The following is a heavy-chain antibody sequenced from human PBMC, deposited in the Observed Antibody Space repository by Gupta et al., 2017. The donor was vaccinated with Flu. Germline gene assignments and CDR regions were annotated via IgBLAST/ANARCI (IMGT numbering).Heavy chain of an antibody. J-gene: IGHJ4*02. CDR1: GFTLSDAW. V-gene: IGHV3-15*01. CDR2: IKRKTDGEKT. CDR3: SPCRSRDY. Sequence: ELQLAESGGGFVKPGGSLRLSCPASGFTLSDAWMSWVRQAPGKGLEWVGRIKRKTDGEKTDYAAPVKGRFTISRDDSRNTLYLQMNSLKTEDTAVYYCSPCRSRDYWGQGTRVTVSS.